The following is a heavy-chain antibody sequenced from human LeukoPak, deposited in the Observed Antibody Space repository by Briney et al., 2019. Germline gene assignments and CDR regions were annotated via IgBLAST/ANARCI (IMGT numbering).Heavy chain of an antibody. D-gene: IGHD3-22*01. V-gene: IGHV1-24*01. J-gene: IGHJ5*02. Sequence: VASVKVSCKVSGYTLTELSMHWVRQAPGKGLEWMGGFDPEDGETIYAQKFQGRVTMTEDTSTSTAYMELRSLRSDDTAVYYCASGGGYYDSSGKDNWFDPWGQGTLVTVSS. CDR1: GYTLTELS. CDR2: FDPEDGET. CDR3: ASGGGYYDSSGKDNWFDP.